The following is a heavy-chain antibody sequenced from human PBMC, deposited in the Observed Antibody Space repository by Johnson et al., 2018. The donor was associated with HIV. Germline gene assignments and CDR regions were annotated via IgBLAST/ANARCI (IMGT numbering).Heavy chain of an antibody. CDR1: GFTVSSNY. CDR3: AKSGYSGSYDRMGAFDI. V-gene: IGHV3-66*01. Sequence: VQLVESGGGLVKPGGSLRLSCAASGFTVSSNYMSWVRQAPGKGLEWVSVIYSGGSTYYADSVKGRFTISRDNSKNTLYLQMNSLRAEDTAVYYCAKSGYSGSYDRMGAFDIWGQGTMVTVSS. D-gene: IGHD1-26*01. J-gene: IGHJ3*02. CDR2: IYSGGST.